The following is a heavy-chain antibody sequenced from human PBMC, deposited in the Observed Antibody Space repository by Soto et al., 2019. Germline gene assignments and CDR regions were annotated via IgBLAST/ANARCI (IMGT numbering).Heavy chain of an antibody. CDR2: FGGTDTST. Sequence: EVQLVESGGGMVQPGEYLRLSCVASGFTFKNYNMNWVRQAPWKGLEWVSSFGGTDTSTYYADSVKGRFSISRDNAKSSLFLQMNSLRAEDTAVYFCVRDGSLLGLTRWGQGTLVTVSS. CDR1: GFTFKNYN. V-gene: IGHV3-21*01. D-gene: IGHD3-10*01. CDR3: VRDGSLLGLTR. J-gene: IGHJ4*02.